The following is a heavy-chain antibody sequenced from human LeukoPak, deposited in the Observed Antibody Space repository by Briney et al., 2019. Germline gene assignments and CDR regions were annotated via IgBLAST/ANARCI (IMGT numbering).Heavy chain of an antibody. V-gene: IGHV4-34*01. Sequence: SETLSFTCAVYGGSFSGYYWSWIRQPPGKGLEWIGEINHSGSTNYNPSLKSRVTISVDTSKNQFSLKLSSVTAADTAVYYCASRGYSYGYFPTADYWGQGTLVTVSS. CDR3: ASRGYSYGYFPTADY. CDR2: INHSGST. J-gene: IGHJ4*02. CDR1: GGSFSGYY. D-gene: IGHD5-18*01.